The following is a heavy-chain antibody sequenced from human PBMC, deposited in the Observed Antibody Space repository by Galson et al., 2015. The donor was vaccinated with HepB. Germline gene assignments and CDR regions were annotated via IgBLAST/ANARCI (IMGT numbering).Heavy chain of an antibody. Sequence: SLRLSCAASGFTFSSYAMSWVRQAPGKGLEWVSAISGSGGSTYYADSVKGRFTISRDNSKNTLYLQMNSLRAEDTAVYYCAKEAIRYSYGYEDWEDYYYYMDDWGKGTTVTVSS. CDR3: AKEAIRYSYGYEDWEDYYYYMDD. D-gene: IGHD5-18*01. CDR2: ISGSGGST. J-gene: IGHJ6*03. CDR1: GFTFSSYA. V-gene: IGHV3-23*01.